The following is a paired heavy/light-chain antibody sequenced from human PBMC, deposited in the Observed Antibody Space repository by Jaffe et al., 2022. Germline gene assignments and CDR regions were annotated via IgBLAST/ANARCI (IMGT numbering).Light chain of an antibody. V-gene: IGKV2-28*01. CDR2: LGS. CDR1: QSLLHSNGYNY. J-gene: IGKJ1*01. CDR3: MQALQTPPWT. Sequence: DIVMTQSPLSLPVTPGEPASISCRSSQSLLHSNGYNYLDWYLQKPGQSPQLLIYLGSNRASGVPDRFSGSGSGTDFTLKISRVEAEDVGVYYCMQALQTPPWTFGQGTKVEIK.
Heavy chain of an antibody. D-gene: IGHD4-17*01. CDR3: TRRSTDYGDYDVNLGAFDI. Sequence: EVQLVESGGGLVQPGRSLRLSCTASGFTFGDYAMSWFRQAPGKGLEWVGFIRSKAYGGTTEYAASVKGRFTISRDDSKSIAYLQMNSLKTEDTAVYYCTRRSTDYGDYDVNLGAFDIWGQGTMVTVSS. J-gene: IGHJ3*02. CDR2: IRSKAYGGTT. CDR1: GFTFGDYA. V-gene: IGHV3-49*03.